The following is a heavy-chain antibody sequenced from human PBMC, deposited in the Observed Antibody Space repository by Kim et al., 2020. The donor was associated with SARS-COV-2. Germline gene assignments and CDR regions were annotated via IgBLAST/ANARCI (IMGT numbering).Heavy chain of an antibody. Sequence: ASVKVSCKASGYTFTSYGISWVRQAPGQGLEWMGWISAYNGNTKYAQKFQGRVTMTTDTSTSTAYMELRSLRSDDTAVYYCARGMVRGVIMAPAYWGQGTLVPVSS. J-gene: IGHJ4*02. D-gene: IGHD3-10*01. CDR3: ARGMVRGVIMAPAY. V-gene: IGHV1-18*04. CDR1: GYTFTSYG. CDR2: ISAYNGNT.